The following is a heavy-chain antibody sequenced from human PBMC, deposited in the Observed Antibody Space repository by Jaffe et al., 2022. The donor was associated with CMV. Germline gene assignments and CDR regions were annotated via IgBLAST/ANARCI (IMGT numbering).Heavy chain of an antibody. CDR3: ARDWRFCTNGLCRYYYMDV. V-gene: IGHV4-59*01. D-gene: IGHD2-8*01. Sequence: QVQLQESGPGLVKPSETLSLTCTVSGDSISSYYWHWIRQPPGKGLEWIASMSYDGNKYNPSLKSRVTISVDTSKNQFSLRLSSVTAADTAIYYCARDWRFCTNGLCRYYYMDVWGKGTTVTVS. J-gene: IGHJ6*03. CDR2: MSYDGN. CDR1: GDSISSYY.